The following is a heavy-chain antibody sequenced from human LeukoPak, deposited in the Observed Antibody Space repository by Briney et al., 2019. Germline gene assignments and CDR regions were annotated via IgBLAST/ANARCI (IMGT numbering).Heavy chain of an antibody. D-gene: IGHD3-10*02. J-gene: IGHJ6*02. CDR1: GGSIGSSFYC. CDR3: ARHNDYYVVGGMDV. Sequence: PSETLSLTCTVSGGSIGSSFYCWGWIRQPPGKGLEWIGTICYTGSTYYNPSLKSRVTISVDTSKNQFSLKLSSVTAADTAVYYCARHNDYYVVGGMDVWGQGTTVTVSS. V-gene: IGHV4-39*01. CDR2: ICYTGST.